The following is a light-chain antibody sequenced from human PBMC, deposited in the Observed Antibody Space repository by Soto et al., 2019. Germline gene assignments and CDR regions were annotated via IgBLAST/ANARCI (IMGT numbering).Light chain of an antibody. J-gene: IGLJ3*02. CDR2: DTS. CDR1: TGAVTSGHY. V-gene: IGLV7-46*01. CDR3: LISYSGARV. Sequence: QAVVTQEPSLTVSPGGTVTLTCGSSTGAVTSGHYPYWFQQKPGQAPRPLIYDTSNKHSWTPARFSGSLLGGKAALTLSGAQPEDEAEYYCLISYSGARVFGGGTKLTVL.